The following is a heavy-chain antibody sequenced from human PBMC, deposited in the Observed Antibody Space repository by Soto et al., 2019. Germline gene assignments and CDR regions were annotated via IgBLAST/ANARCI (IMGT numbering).Heavy chain of an antibody. CDR1: GGSISSGGYS. Sequence: SETLSLTCAVSGGSISSGGYSWSWIRQPPGKGLEWIGYIYHSGSTYYNPSLKSRVTISVDRSKNQFSLKLSSVTAADTAVYYCARGSHDFWSGYVDYWGQGTLVTVSS. V-gene: IGHV4-30-2*01. D-gene: IGHD3-3*01. CDR2: IYHSGST. J-gene: IGHJ4*02. CDR3: ARGSHDFWSGYVDY.